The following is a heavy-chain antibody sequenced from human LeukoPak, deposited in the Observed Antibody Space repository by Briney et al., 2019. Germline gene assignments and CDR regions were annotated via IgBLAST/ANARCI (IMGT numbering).Heavy chain of an antibody. V-gene: IGHV4-59*08. D-gene: IGHD5-18*01. CDR2: IYYSGST. J-gene: IGHJ4*02. Sequence: SETLSLTCTVSGGSISSYYWSWIRQPPGKGLEWIGYIYYSGSTNYNPSLKSRVTISVDTSKNQFSLKLSSVTAADTAVYYCARLQYSYGRGYYFDYWGQGTLVTVSS. CDR1: GGSISSYY. CDR3: ARLQYSYGRGYYFDY.